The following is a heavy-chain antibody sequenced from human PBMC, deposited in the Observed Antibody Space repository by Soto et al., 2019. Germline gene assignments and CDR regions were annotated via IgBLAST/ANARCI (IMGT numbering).Heavy chain of an antibody. Sequence: SETLSLTCAVSGGSISSGGYSWSWIRQPPGKGLEWIGYIYHSGSTYYNPSLKSRVTISVDRSKNQFSLKLSSVTAAYTAVYYCARASTTVTTLDYWGQGTLVTVS. D-gene: IGHD4-17*01. CDR2: IYHSGST. CDR3: ARASTTVTTLDY. CDR1: GGSISSGGYS. V-gene: IGHV4-30-2*01. J-gene: IGHJ4*02.